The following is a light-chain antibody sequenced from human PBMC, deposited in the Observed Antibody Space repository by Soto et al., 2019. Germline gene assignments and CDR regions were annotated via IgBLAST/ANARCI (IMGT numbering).Light chain of an antibody. CDR1: ESISTS. Sequence: EIVLAQSPGTLSLSPGERATLSCRASESISTSLAWFQQKPGQAPRLLVYGASSRATDIPDRFTGSGSGTDFTLTISRPEPEDFAVYYCHQYGTSPLTFGGGTKV. CDR3: HQYGTSPLT. V-gene: IGKV3-20*01. J-gene: IGKJ4*01. CDR2: GAS.